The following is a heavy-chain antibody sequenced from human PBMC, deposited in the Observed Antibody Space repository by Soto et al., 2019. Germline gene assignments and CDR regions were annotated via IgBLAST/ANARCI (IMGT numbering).Heavy chain of an antibody. J-gene: IGHJ6*02. CDR1: DHTFTYYG. CDR3: AATGGQYFGLDV. CDR2: ISGYNGNT. V-gene: IGHV1-18*01. Sequence: QVQLLQSGGEVKKPGASVKFSCNSSDHTFTYYGINWVRRAPGQGRAWMGWISGYNGNTKYAQKFQDTVTMSADTSTRTAYMEMRSLTSDDTAVYFCAATGGQYFGLDVWGQGTTVTVSS. D-gene: IGHD2-8*02.